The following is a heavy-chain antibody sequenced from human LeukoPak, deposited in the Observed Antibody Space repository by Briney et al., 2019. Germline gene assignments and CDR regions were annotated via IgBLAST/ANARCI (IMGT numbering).Heavy chain of an antibody. D-gene: IGHD5-18*01. CDR2: ISSASTYI. V-gene: IGHV3-21*01. Sequence: GGSLRLSCATSGFTFSSYSMNWVRQAPGKGLEWVSSISSASTYIYYADSVKGRFTISRDNAKNSLYLQMNSLRAEDTAMYYCARLVWDTTMADGDIDSWGQGTLLIVSS. CDR3: ARLVWDTTMADGDIDS. J-gene: IGHJ4*02. CDR1: GFTFSSYS.